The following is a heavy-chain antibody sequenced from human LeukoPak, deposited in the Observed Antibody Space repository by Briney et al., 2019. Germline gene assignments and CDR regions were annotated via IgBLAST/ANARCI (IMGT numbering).Heavy chain of an antibody. D-gene: IGHD1-26*01. J-gene: IGHJ6*02. CDR1: GFTFSSYA. CDR2: ITASGGST. CDR3: AKYVGQSGSNYYGLDV. Sequence: PGGSLRLSCVVSGFTFSSYAIKWVRQAPGKGLEWVSGITASGGSTYYTDSVKGRFTISRDNSKNTLFMQMNSLRDEDTALYYCAKYVGQSGSNYYGLDVWGQGTAVTVSS. V-gene: IGHV3-23*01.